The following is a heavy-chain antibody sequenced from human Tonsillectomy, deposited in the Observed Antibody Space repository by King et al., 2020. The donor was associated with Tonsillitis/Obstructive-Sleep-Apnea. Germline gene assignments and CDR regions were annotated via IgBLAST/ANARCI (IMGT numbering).Heavy chain of an antibody. CDR2: INSDGSST. CDR1: GFTFSSYW. Sequence: VQLVESGGGLVQPGGSLRLSCAASGFTFSSYWMHWVRQAPGKGLVWVSRINSDGSSTSYADSVKGRFTISRDNAKNTLYLQMNSLRAEDTAVYYCARASLTGDAFDIWGQGTMVTVSS. CDR3: ARASLTGDAFDI. D-gene: IGHD7-27*01. V-gene: IGHV3-74*01. J-gene: IGHJ3*02.